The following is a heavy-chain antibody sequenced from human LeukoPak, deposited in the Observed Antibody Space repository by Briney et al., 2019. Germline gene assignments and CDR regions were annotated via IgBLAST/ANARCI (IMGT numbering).Heavy chain of an antibody. CDR3: TRHLVVDTTTGDYYYGMDV. CDR2: VRTKANSYAT. CDR1: GFTFSGSA. D-gene: IGHD3-22*01. V-gene: IGHV3-73*01. J-gene: IGHJ6*02. Sequence: GGSLRLSCAASGFTFSGSAMHWVRQASGKGLEWVGHVRTKANSYATAYAASVKGRFTISRDDSKITAYLQMNSLKTEDTAVYYCTRHLVVDTTTGDYYYGMDVWGQGTTVTVSS.